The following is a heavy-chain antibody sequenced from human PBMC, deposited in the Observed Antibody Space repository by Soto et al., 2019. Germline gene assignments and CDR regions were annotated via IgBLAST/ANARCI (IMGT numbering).Heavy chain of an antibody. D-gene: IGHD3-10*01. CDR3: VRGRYGSEIH. J-gene: IGHJ4*02. Sequence: EVRLVESGGGLVQPGGSLRLSCAASGFTVSSNYMTWVRQAPGKGLEWVSLVYSGGATHYAASVKGRFTISTDSSQSTMSLQMNSLRTEDTATYYCVRGRYGSEIHWGQGTKVTVSS. V-gene: IGHV3-53*04. CDR1: GFTVSSNY. CDR2: VYSGGAT.